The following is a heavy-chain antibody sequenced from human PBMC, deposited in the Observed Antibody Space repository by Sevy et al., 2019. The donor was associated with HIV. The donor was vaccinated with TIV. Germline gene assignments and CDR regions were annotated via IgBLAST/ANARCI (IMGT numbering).Heavy chain of an antibody. J-gene: IGHJ2*01. Sequence: GGSLRLSCATSGLTFSRAWMTWVRQAPGKGLEWVGRIKGKTDGGTTDYAAPVKGRFTISRDESKNTVCLQINSLKTEDTAVYYCTTKSDFWSGYQYFDLWGRGTLVTVSS. V-gene: IGHV3-15*01. D-gene: IGHD3-3*01. CDR3: TTKSDFWSGYQYFDL. CDR2: IKGKTDGGTT. CDR1: GLTFSRAW.